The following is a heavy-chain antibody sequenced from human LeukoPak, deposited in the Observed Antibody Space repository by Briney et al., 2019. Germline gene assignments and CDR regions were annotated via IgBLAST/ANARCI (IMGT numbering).Heavy chain of an antibody. CDR3: ARDSFDYGDYGPYYYYGMDV. CDR2: INPIFGTA. V-gene: IGHV1-69*13. CDR1: GGTFSSYA. Sequence: SVKVSCKASGGTFSSYAISWVRQAPGQGLEWMGGINPIFGTANYAQKFQGRVTITADESTSTAYMELSCLRSEDTAVYYCARDSFDYGDYGPYYYYGMDVWGQGTTVTVSS. D-gene: IGHD4-17*01. J-gene: IGHJ6*02.